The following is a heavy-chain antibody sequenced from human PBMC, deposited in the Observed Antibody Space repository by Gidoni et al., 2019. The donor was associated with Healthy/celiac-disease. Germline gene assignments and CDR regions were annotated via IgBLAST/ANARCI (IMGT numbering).Heavy chain of an antibody. CDR1: GYSFTSYW. D-gene: IGHD6-19*01. Sequence: EVQLVQSGAEVKKPGESLRISCKGSGYSFTSYWISWVRQMPGKGLEWMGMIYPSDTYTNYSPSVQGHVTISADKSISTAYRQWSSRKASETAMYYWARLEYSSAWPDTYYFDYWGQGTLVTVSS. J-gene: IGHJ4*02. CDR3: ARLEYSSAWPDTYYFDY. CDR2: IYPSDTYT. V-gene: IGHV5-10-1*01.